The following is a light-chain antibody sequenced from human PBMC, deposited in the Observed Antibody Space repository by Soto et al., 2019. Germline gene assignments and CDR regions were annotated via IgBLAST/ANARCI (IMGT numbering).Light chain of an antibody. J-gene: IGKJ1*01. CDR1: HSGGSSH. V-gene: IGKV3-20*01. CDR3: QQYVGWT. CDR2: GAS. Sequence: EIVLTQSPGTLSLSPGERATLSCRASHSGGSSHLAWYQQKPGQAPRLLIYGASSRATGVPDRFSGSGSGTDFTLTISRLEPEDSAVYDCQQYVGWTFGQGTKVEIK.